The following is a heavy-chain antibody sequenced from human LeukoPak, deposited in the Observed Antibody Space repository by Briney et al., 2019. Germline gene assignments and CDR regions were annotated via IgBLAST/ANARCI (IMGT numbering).Heavy chain of an antibody. CDR1: GYTFTDYY. V-gene: IGHV1-2*02. CDR2: ISANIGGT. CDR3: ARGRDWGEFLAWFDP. Sequence: ASVKVSCKASGYTFTDYYIHWLRPAPGQGLEWMGWISANIGGTNYAQKFQGRVTMTRDTSISTVYMDLNRLTSDDTAMYYCARGRDWGEFLAWFDPWGQGTLVTVSS. J-gene: IGHJ5*02. D-gene: IGHD3-3*01.